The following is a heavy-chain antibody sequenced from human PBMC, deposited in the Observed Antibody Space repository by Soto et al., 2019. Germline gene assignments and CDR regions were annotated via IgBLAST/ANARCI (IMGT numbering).Heavy chain of an antibody. CDR1: GGSISSGGYY. J-gene: IGHJ5*02. V-gene: IGHV4-31*03. D-gene: IGHD3-10*01. CDR3: ARFIWSTNNWFDP. CDR2: IYYSGST. Sequence: SETLSLTCTVSGGSISSGGYYWSWIRQHPGKGLEWIGYIYYSGSTYYNPPLKSRVTISVDTSKNQFSLKLSSVTAADTAVYYCARFIWSTNNWFDPWGQGTLGTVSS.